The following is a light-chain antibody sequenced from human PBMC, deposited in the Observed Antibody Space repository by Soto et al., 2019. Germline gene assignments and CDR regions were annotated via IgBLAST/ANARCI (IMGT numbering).Light chain of an antibody. CDR2: SNT. Sequence: QSVLTQPPSASETPGQRVTISCSGSNSNIGSNTVNWYQQLPGTAPKLLIYSNTQRPSGVPDRFSGSKSVTSASLAISGLQSEHEADYYCAAWDDSLNGYVFGTGTKLTVL. CDR3: AAWDDSLNGYV. J-gene: IGLJ1*01. V-gene: IGLV1-44*01. CDR1: NSNIGSNT.